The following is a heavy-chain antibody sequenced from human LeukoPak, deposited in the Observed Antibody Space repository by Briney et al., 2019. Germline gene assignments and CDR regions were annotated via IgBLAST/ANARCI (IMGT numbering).Heavy chain of an antibody. J-gene: IGHJ4*01. CDR3: AGAIITIFGVVTEFDY. CDR2: ISAYNGNT. CDR1: GYTFTSYG. D-gene: IGHD3-3*01. Sequence: ASVKVSCKASGYTFTSYGISWVRQAPGQGLEWMGWISAYNGNTNYAQKLQGRVTMTTDTSTSTAYMELRSLRSDDTAVYYCAGAIITIFGVVTEFDYWGQGTLVTVSS. V-gene: IGHV1-18*01.